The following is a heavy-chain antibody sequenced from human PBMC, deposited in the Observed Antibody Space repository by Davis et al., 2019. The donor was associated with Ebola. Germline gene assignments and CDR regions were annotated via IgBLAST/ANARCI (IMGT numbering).Heavy chain of an antibody. Sequence: GESLKISCAASGFTFSNAWMSWVRQAPGKGLEWVANIKQDGSEKYYVDSVKGRFTISRDNAKNSLYLQMNSLRAEDTAVYYCARDRRYCSSCYYMDVWGKGTTVTVSS. CDR3: ARDRRYCSSCYYMDV. CDR1: GFTFSNAW. J-gene: IGHJ6*03. D-gene: IGHD2-2*01. V-gene: IGHV3-7*03. CDR2: IKQDGSEK.